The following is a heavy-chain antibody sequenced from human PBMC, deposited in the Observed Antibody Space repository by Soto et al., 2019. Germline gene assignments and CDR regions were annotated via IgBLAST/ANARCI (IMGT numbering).Heavy chain of an antibody. J-gene: IGHJ4*02. V-gene: IGHV1-8*01. Sequence: VQLVQSGAEVKKPGASVKVSCKASGYTFTSYDINWVRQATGQGLEWMGWMNPNSGNTGYAQKFQGRVTMTRNNSISTAYMELSSLRSEDTAVYYCARPRGGCTNGVCPAYYFDYWGQGTLVTVSS. CDR3: ARPRGGCTNGVCPAYYFDY. CDR1: GYTFTSYD. D-gene: IGHD2-8*01. CDR2: MNPNSGNT.